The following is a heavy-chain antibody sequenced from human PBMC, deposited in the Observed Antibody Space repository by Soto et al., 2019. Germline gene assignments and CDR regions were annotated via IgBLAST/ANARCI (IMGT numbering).Heavy chain of an antibody. CDR1: GFTFSSYG. Sequence: PGGSLRLSCAASGFTFSSYGMHWVRQAPGKGLEWVAVIWYDGSNKYYADSVKGRFTISRDNSKNTLYLQMNSLRAEDTAVYYCARDSLRYFDWLSDRAFDIWGQGTMVTVSS. CDR3: ARDSLRYFDWLSDRAFDI. J-gene: IGHJ3*02. V-gene: IGHV3-33*01. D-gene: IGHD3-9*01. CDR2: IWYDGSNK.